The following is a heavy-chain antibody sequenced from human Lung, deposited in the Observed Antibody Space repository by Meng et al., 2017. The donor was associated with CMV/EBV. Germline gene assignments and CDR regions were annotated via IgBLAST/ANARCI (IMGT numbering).Heavy chain of an antibody. CDR1: GGTFSSYA. D-gene: IGHD5-18*01. Sequence: SVKXSCXASGGTFSSYAISWVRQAPGQGLEWMGGIIPILGIANYAQKFQGRVTITADKSTSTAYMELSSLRSEDTAVYYCARDPPRGYSYGWDDYWGQGXLVTVSS. CDR2: IIPILGIA. CDR3: ARDPPRGYSYGWDDY. V-gene: IGHV1-69*10. J-gene: IGHJ4*02.